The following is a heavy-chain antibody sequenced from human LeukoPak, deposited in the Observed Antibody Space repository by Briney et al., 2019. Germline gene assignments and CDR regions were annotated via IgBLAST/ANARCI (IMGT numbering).Heavy chain of an antibody. V-gene: IGHV3-74*01. CDR3: ARAYYRVDY. J-gene: IGHJ4*02. D-gene: IGHD2/OR15-2a*01. CDR1: GFTFSSYW. Sequence: GGSLRLSCAASGFTFSSYWMHWVRQAPGEGLVWVSRISGDGSSTSYADSVKGRSTISRDNAKNTLYLQMNSLRAEDTAVYYCARAYYRVDYWGQGTLVTVSS. CDR2: ISGDGSST.